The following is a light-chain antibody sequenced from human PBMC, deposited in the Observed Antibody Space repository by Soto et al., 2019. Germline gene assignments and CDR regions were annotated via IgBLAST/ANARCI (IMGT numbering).Light chain of an antibody. CDR3: ATWDDSVDGLHV. J-gene: IGLJ1*01. CDR2: NDD. CDR1: SSNIGSNS. Sequence: QSVLTQPPSVSGTPGQRVTISCSGSSSNIGSNSVSWYQQFPGTAPKLLIYNDDQRPSGVPDRFSGSKSGTSASLAISGLQSEDEADYSCATWDDSVDGLHVFGTGTKLTVL. V-gene: IGLV1-44*01.